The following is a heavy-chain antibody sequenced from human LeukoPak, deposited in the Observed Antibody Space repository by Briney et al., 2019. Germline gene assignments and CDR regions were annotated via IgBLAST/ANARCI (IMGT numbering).Heavy chain of an antibody. CDR1: TDSFSSHY. D-gene: IGHD4-17*01. CDR3: ARDLVTVTKGFDI. CDR2: ISYIGST. J-gene: IGHJ3*02. V-gene: IGHV4-59*11. Sequence: SETLSLTCAVSTDSFSSHYWTWIRQPPGKGLEWVGYISYIGSTNYNPSLKSRVTISIDTSKNQFSLKLSSVTAADTAVYYCARDLVTVTKGFDIWGQGTMVSVSS.